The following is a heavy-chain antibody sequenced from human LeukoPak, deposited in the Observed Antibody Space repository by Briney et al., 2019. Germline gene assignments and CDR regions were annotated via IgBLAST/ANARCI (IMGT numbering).Heavy chain of an antibody. CDR2: IHYSGLT. CDR3: ARGGKKLFGPSDV. Sequence: PSETLSLTCTVSGVSISPYYWSWIRQPPAKGLEWIGYIHYSGLTNYNSSLKNRVTISQDPSKNHFSLGLGSLTAADTGGYYCARGGKKLFGPSDVWGHGAKVTVSS. V-gene: IGHV4-59*01. CDR1: GVSISPYY. D-gene: IGHD3-10*02. J-gene: IGHJ6*02.